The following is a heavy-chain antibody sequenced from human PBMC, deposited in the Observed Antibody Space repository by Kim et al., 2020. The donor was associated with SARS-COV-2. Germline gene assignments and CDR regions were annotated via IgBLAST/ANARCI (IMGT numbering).Heavy chain of an antibody. Sequence: GGSLRLSCAASGFTFSDAWMTWVRQAPGKGLEWVGRIKTKTEGGTTDYAAPVKGRFTISRDDSKSTLYLQMNTLKTEDTAVYYCTTRPPVVSDSFLTDGVDFWGQGTLVTVSS. CDR1: GFTFSDAW. D-gene: IGHD3-9*01. V-gene: IGHV3-15*01. CDR2: IKTKTEGGTT. CDR3: TTRPPVVSDSFLTDGVDF. J-gene: IGHJ4*02.